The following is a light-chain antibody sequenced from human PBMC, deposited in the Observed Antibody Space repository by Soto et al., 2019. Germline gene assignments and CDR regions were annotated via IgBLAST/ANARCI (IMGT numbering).Light chain of an antibody. CDR2: LNSDGSH. J-gene: IGLJ3*02. Sequence: QPVLTQSPSASASLGASVKLTCTLSSGHSSYAIAWHQQQPEKGPRYLMKLNSDGSHSKGDGIPDRFSGSSSGAERYLTISSLQSEDEADYYCQTWGTPWVFGGGTKLTV. V-gene: IGLV4-69*01. CDR3: QTWGTPWV. CDR1: SGHSSYA.